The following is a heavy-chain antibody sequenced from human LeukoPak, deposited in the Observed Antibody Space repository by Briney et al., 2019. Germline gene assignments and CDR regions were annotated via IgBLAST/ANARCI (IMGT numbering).Heavy chain of an antibody. V-gene: IGHV3-30*02. CDR2: IQYDENNK. CDR1: GFSFSIYG. CDR3: AKGVATTSYFDC. Sequence: GGSLRLSCAASGFSFSIYGMHWVRQAPGKGLEWVAFIQYDENNKYYADSVKGRFTISRDNSKNVLYLQMNSPRSEDTAVYYCAKGVATTSYFDCWGQGTLVTVSS. J-gene: IGHJ4*02. D-gene: IGHD4-11*01.